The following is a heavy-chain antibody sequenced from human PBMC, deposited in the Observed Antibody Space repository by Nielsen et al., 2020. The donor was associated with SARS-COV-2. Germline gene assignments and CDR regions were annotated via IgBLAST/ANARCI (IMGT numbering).Heavy chain of an antibody. V-gene: IGHV3-9*01. CDR2: ISWNSGSI. J-gene: IGHJ4*02. CDR1: GFTFDDYA. D-gene: IGHD6-13*01. CDR3: AKERTAATKGDFDY. Sequence: SLKISCAASGFTFDDYAMHWVRQAPGKGLEWVSGISWNSGSIGYADSVKDRFIISRDNAKNSLYLQMNSLRGEDTAFYYCAKERTAATKGDFDYWGQGTLVTVSS.